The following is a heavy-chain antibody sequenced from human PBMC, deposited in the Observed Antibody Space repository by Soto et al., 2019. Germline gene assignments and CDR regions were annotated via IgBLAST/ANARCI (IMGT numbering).Heavy chain of an antibody. Sequence: QVQLVESGGGVVQPGRSLRLSCAASGFTFSTYGMHWVRQAPGKGLEWVAVIWYDGSNKYYADSVKGRFTISRDNSKNTLYVKMNSLRAEDTAVYYCARVYYGDYGMDVWGQGTTVTVSS. J-gene: IGHJ6*02. CDR3: ARVYYGDYGMDV. D-gene: IGHD3-3*01. CDR2: IWYDGSNK. V-gene: IGHV3-33*01. CDR1: GFTFSTYG.